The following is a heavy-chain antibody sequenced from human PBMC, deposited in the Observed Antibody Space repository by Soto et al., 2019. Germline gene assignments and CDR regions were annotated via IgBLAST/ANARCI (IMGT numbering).Heavy chain of an antibody. V-gene: IGHV3-49*03. Sequence: WSLRLSCTASVFTFGDYAMSWFRQAPGKGLEWVGFIRSKAYGGTTEYAASVKGRFTISRDDSKSIAYLQMNSLKTEDTAVYYCTRESGYYYDSSGSPDPFDYWGQGTLVTVSS. CDR2: IRSKAYGGTT. D-gene: IGHD3-22*01. CDR1: VFTFGDYA. CDR3: TRESGYYYDSSGSPDPFDY. J-gene: IGHJ4*02.